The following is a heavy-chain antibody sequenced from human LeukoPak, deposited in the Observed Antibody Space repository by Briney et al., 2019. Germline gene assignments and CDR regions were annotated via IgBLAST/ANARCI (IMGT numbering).Heavy chain of an antibody. CDR3: ARDHHRRHYDSQARDTFDI. Sequence: TSETLSLTCTVSGGSISSYYWGWIRQPPGKELEWIGTIYYSGSTYYNPSLKSRVTMSVDTSKNQFSLKLSSVTAADTAVYYCARDHHRRHYDSQARDTFDIWGQGTMVTVSS. D-gene: IGHD3-22*01. CDR2: IYYSGST. V-gene: IGHV4-39*07. CDR1: GGSISSYY. J-gene: IGHJ3*02.